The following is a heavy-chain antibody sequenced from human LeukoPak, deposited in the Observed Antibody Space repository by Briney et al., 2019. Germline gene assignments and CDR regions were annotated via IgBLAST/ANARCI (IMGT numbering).Heavy chain of an antibody. Sequence: GGSLRLSCAASGFTFNNYWMNWVRQAPGKGLEWVANIKQDGSEKYYVDSVKGRFTISRDNAKNSLYLQMNALRTDDTAVYYCVRGYCYHYMDVWGKGTTVTVSS. V-gene: IGHV3-7*01. CDR2: IKQDGSEK. J-gene: IGHJ6*03. CDR3: VRGYCYHYMDV. CDR1: GFTFNNYW.